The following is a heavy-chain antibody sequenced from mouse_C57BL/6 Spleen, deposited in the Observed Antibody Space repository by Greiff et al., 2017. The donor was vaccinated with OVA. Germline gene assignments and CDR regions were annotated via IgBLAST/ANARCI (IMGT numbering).Heavy chain of an antibody. CDR2: IYPGDGDT. CDR1: GYAFSSYW. V-gene: IGHV1-80*01. CDR3: ATPPGSSPAWFAY. D-gene: IGHD1-1*01. J-gene: IGHJ3*01. Sequence: QVQLQQSGAELVKPGASVKISCKASGYAFSSYWMNWVKQRPGKGLEWIGQIYPGDGDTNYNGKFKGKATLTADKSPSTAYMQLSSLTSEDSAVYFCATPPGSSPAWFAYWGQGTLVTVSA.